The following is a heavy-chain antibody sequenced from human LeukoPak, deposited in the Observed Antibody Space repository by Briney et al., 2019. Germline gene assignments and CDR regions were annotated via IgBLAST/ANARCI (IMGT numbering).Heavy chain of an antibody. CDR3: ARTLFFDY. CDR2: IYYSGST. V-gene: IGHV4-39*01. Sequence: ASETLSLTCTVSGGSISSSSYYWGWIRQPPGKGLEWIGSIYYSGSTYYNPSLKSRVTISVDTSKNQFSLKLSSVTAADTAVYYCARTLFFDYWGQGTLVTVSS. CDR1: GGSISSSSYY. J-gene: IGHJ4*02.